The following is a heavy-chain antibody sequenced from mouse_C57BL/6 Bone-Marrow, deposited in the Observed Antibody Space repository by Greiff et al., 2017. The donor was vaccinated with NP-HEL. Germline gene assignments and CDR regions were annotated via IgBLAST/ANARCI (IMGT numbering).Heavy chain of an antibody. CDR3: ARSPDYYGSSYWYFDV. Sequence: QVQLQQSGAELMKPGASVKLSCKATGYTFTGYWIEWVKQRPGHGLEWIGEILPGSGSANYNEKFKGKATFTADTSSNTAYMQLSSLTTEDSAIYYCARSPDYYGSSYWYFDVWGTGTTVTVSS. J-gene: IGHJ1*03. V-gene: IGHV1-9*01. CDR2: ILPGSGSA. D-gene: IGHD1-1*01. CDR1: GYTFTGYW.